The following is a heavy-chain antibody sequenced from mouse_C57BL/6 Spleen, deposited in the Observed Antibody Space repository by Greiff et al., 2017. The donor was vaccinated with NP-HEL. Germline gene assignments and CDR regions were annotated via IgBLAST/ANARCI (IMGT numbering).Heavy chain of an antibody. V-gene: IGHV10-1*01. Sequence: EVQLVESGGGLVQPKGSLKLSCAASGFSFNTYAMNWVRQAPGKGLEWVARIRSKSNNYATYYADSVKDRFTISRDDSESMLYLQMNNLKTEDTAMYYCVRHTNLFGYFDYWGQGTTLTVSS. CDR2: IRSKSNNYAT. CDR1: GFSFNTYA. CDR3: VRHTNLFGYFDY. D-gene: IGHD1-1*01. J-gene: IGHJ2*01.